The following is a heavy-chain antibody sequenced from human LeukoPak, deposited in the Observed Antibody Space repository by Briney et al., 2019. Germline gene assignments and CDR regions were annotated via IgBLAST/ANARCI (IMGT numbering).Heavy chain of an antibody. Sequence: SETLSLTCTVSGGSISSGSYYWSWIRRPAGKGLEWIGRIYTSGSTNYNPSLKSRVTISVDTSKNQFSLKLSSVTAADTAVYYCASWGYYYYYMDVWGKGTTVTVSS. J-gene: IGHJ6*03. CDR1: GGSISSGSYY. D-gene: IGHD3-16*01. V-gene: IGHV4-61*02. CDR2: IYTSGST. CDR3: ASWGYYYYYMDV.